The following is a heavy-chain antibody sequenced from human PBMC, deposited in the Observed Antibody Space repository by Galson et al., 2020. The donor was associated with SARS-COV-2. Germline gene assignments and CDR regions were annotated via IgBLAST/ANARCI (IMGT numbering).Heavy chain of an antibody. CDR3: TVVTLQRLGELSLGY. CDR2: IKSKTDGGTT. CDR1: GFTFSNAW. V-gene: IGHV3-15*01. D-gene: IGHD3-16*02. J-gene: IGHJ4*02. Sequence: GESLKISCAASGFTFSNAWMSWVRQAPGKGLEWVGRIKSKTDGGTTDYAAPVKGRFTISRDDSKNTLYLQMNSLKTEDTAVYYCTVVTLQRLGELSLGYWGQGTLVTVSS.